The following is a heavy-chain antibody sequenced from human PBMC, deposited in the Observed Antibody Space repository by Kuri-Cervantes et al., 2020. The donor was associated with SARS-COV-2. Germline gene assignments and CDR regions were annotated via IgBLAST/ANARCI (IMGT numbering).Heavy chain of an antibody. CDR2: IYTSGST. CDR3: AREVRGDSSGYYPKDLDY. CDR1: GGSISSGSYY. Sequence: SETLSLTCTVSGGSISSGSYYWSWIRQPAGKGLEWVGRIYTSGSTNYNPSLKSRVTISVDTSKNQFSLKLSSVTAADTAVYYCAREVRGDSSGYYPKDLDYWGQGTLVTVSS. J-gene: IGHJ4*02. V-gene: IGHV4-61*02. D-gene: IGHD3-22*01.